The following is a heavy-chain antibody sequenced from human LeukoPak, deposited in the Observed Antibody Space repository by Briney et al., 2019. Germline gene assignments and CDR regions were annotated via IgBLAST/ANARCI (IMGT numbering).Heavy chain of an antibody. J-gene: IGHJ4*02. V-gene: IGHV3-23*01. CDR1: GFTFSSYA. CDR2: ISNGGGST. CDR3: AKDRWGSGGSGGGDY. Sequence: PGRSLRLSCAASGFTFSSYAMTWVRQAPGKGLEWVSTISNGGGSTYYADSVKGRFTISRDNSKNTVYLQMSSLRAGDTAVYYCAKDRWGSGGSGGGDYWGQGTLVTVSS. D-gene: IGHD2-15*01.